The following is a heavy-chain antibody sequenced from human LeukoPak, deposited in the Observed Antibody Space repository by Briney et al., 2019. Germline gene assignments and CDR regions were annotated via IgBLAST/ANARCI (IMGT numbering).Heavy chain of an antibody. CDR1: GGTFSSYA. J-gene: IGHJ1*01. V-gene: IGHV1-69*04. CDR3: ARDVLGYCSGGSCYPIYFQH. CDR2: IIPTLGIA. D-gene: IGHD2-15*01. Sequence: SVKVSCKASGGTFSSYAISWVRQAPGQGLEWMGRIIPTLGIANYAQKFQGRVTITADKSTSTAYMELSSLRSEDTAVYYCARDVLGYCSGGSCYPIYFQHWGQGTLVTVSS.